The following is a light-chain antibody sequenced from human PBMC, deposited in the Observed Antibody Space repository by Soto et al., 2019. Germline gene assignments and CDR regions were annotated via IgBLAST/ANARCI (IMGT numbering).Light chain of an antibody. CDR1: SGHSSYA. J-gene: IGLJ2*01. CDR3: QVWDSSTAYVV. CDR2: LNSDGSH. V-gene: IGLV4-69*01. Sequence: QLVLTQSPSASASLGASVKLTCTLSSGHSSYAIAWHQQQPEKGPRYLMKLNSDGSHSKGDGIPDRFSGSSSGAERYLTISSLQSEDEADYYCQVWDSSTAYVVFGGGTQLTVL.